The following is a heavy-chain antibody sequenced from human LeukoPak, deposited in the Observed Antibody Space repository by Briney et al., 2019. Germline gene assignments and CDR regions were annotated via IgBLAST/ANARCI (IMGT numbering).Heavy chain of an antibody. CDR1: GFIVSSNY. J-gene: IGHJ6*02. Sequence: PGGSLRLSCAASGFIVSSNYMSWVRQAPGKGLEWVSVIYSGGSTYYADSVKGRFTISRDKSKNTLYLQMNSLRAEDTAVYYCARDSSGWSYDYYGMDVWGQGTTVTVSS. CDR3: ARDSSGWSYDYYGMDV. D-gene: IGHD6-19*01. CDR2: IYSGGST. V-gene: IGHV3-53*01.